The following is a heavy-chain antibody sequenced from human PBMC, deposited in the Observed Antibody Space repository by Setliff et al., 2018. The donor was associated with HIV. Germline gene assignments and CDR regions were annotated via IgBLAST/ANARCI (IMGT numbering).Heavy chain of an antibody. V-gene: IGHV4-34*01. CDR1: GGSFSGYY. D-gene: IGHD3-22*01. CDR2: INHSGST. J-gene: IGHJ4*02. CDR3: ARLTTTYYYDSSAYYHPV. Sequence: PSETLSLTCAAYGGSFSGYYWSWIRQPPGKGLEWIGEINHSGSTNYNPSLKSRVTISVDTPKNQFSLKLSSVTAADTAVFYCARLTTTYYYDSSAYYHPVWGQGTLVTVSS.